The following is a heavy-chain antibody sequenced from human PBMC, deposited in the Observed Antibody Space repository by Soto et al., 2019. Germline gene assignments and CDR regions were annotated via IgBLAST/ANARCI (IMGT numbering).Heavy chain of an antibody. V-gene: IGHV3-21*01. J-gene: IGHJ4*02. CDR3: ASQSSEWLLFAS. CDR1: GFTFSSYT. D-gene: IGHD5-12*01. Sequence: GGSLRLSCAASGFTFSSYTMNWVRQAPGKGLEWVSFISSSGSYIYYADSVKGRFTISRDNAKNSLYLQMNNLRAEDTAVYYCASQSSEWLLFASWGQGTLVTVSS. CDR2: ISSSGSYI.